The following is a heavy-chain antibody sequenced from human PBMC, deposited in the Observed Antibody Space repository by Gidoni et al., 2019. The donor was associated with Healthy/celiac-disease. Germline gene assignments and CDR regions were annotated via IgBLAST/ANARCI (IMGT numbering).Heavy chain of an antibody. V-gene: IGHV4-34*01. J-gene: IGHJ4*02. CDR2: INHSGST. Sequence: QVQLQQWGAGLLKPSETLSLTCAVYGGSFRGYYWSWIRQPPGKGLEWIWEINHSGSTNYNPSLKSRVTISVDTSKNQFSLKLSSVTAADTAVYYCASRIAAAGTGDYWGQGTLVTVSS. D-gene: IGHD6-13*01. CDR1: GGSFRGYY. CDR3: ASRIAAAGTGDY.